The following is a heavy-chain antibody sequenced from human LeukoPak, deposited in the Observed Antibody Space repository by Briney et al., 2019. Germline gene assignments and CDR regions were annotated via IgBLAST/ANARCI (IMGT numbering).Heavy chain of an antibody. CDR2: IYYSGST. CDR1: GRSFSGYY. D-gene: IGHD3-9*01. V-gene: IGHV4-34*01. J-gene: IGHJ4*02. Sequence: PSETLSLTCALYGRSFSGYYWSWIHQPPGKGLEWIGSIYYSGSTYYNPSLKSRVTISVDTSKNQFSLKLSSVTAADTAVYYCVALGITIYDFWGQGTLVTVSS. CDR3: VALGITIYDF.